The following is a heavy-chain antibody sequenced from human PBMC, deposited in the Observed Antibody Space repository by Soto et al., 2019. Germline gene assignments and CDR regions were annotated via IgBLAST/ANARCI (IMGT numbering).Heavy chain of an antibody. D-gene: IGHD3-10*01. CDR2: FRTGGDDGTT. J-gene: IGHJ4*02. Sequence: WGSLRLSCAASGFTFSSYSMSWVRQTPGKGLEWVSGFRTGGDDGTTYYADSVKGRFTISRDNSKNTLFLQMNSLRAEDTAIYYCAKKVNSGPGSQYFDYWGQGTLVTVSS. CDR3: AKKVNSGPGSQYFDY. CDR1: GFTFSSYS. V-gene: IGHV3-23*01.